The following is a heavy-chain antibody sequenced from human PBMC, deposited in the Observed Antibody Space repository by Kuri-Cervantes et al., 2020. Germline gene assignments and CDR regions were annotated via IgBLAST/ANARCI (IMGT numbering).Heavy chain of an antibody. CDR3: ARAGGGCRGGACYSGIDY. V-gene: IGHV4-59*01. J-gene: IGHJ4*02. CDR1: GGSISSYY. CDR2: IYNNGST. D-gene: IGHD2-15*01. Sequence: GSLRLSCTVSGGSISSYYWNWIRQPPGKGLEWIGYIYNNGSTNYNPSLKSRVTISADTSKNQFSLKLSSVTAADTAIYYCARAGGGCRGGACYSGIDYWGQGTLVTVSS.